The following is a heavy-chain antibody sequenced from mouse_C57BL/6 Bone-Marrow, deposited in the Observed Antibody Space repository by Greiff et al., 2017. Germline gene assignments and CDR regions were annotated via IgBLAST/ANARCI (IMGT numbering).Heavy chain of an antibody. CDR2: IDPETGGT. V-gene: IGHV1-15*01. CDR1: GYTFTDYE. D-gene: IGHD1-1*01. J-gene: IGHJ3*01. CDR3: TRYGSSPLAY. Sequence: QVQLQQSGAELVRPGASVTLSCKASGYTFTDYEMHWVKQTPVHGLEWIGAIDPETGGTAYNQKFKGKAILTADKSSSTAYMELRSLTSEDSAVYYCTRYGSSPLAYWGQGTLVTVSA.